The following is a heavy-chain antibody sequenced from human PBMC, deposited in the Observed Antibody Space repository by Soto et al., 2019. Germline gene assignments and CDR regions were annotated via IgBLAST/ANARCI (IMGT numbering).Heavy chain of an antibody. Sequence: PSETLSLTCAVYGGSFSGYYWSWIRQPPGKGLEWIGEINHSGSTNYNPSLKSRVTISVDTSKNQFSLKLSSVTAADTAVYYCARVNVLRYFDWLLPDYYYGMDVWGQGTTVTV. CDR3: ARVNVLRYFDWLLPDYYYGMDV. V-gene: IGHV4-34*01. D-gene: IGHD3-9*01. CDR1: GGSFSGYY. CDR2: INHSGST. J-gene: IGHJ6*02.